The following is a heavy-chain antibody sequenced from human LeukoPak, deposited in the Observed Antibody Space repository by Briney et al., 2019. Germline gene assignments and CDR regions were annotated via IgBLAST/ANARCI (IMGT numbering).Heavy chain of an antibody. CDR3: ARDPRYSSSSYYFDY. V-gene: IGHV1-46*01. J-gene: IGHJ4*02. D-gene: IGHD6-6*01. Sequence: ASVKVSCEASGYTFTSYYMHWVRQAPGQGLEWMGIINPSGGSTSYAQKFQGRVTMTRDMSTSTVYMELSSLRSEDTAVYYCARDPRYSSSSYYFDYWVQGTLVTVSS. CDR2: INPSGGST. CDR1: GYTFTSYY.